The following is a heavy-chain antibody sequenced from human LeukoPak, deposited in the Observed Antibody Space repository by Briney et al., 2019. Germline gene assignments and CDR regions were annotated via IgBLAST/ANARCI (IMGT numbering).Heavy chain of an antibody. CDR1: GFTFSSYA. CDR3: ARAPPMYYYDSSGYSSGIDD. J-gene: IGHJ4*02. V-gene: IGHV3-30-3*01. Sequence: GGSLRLSCAASGFTFSSYAMHWVRQAPGKGLEWVAVISYDGSNKYYADSVKGRFTISRDNSKNTLYLQMNSLRAEDTAVYYCARAPPMYYYDSSGYSSGIDDWGQGTLVTVSS. D-gene: IGHD3-22*01. CDR2: ISYDGSNK.